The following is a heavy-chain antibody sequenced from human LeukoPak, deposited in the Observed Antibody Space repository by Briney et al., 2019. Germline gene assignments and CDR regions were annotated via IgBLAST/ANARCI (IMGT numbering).Heavy chain of an antibody. CDR3: ARDGGHYNYYYMDV. V-gene: IGHV3-20*04. D-gene: IGHD3-3*01. CDR1: GFTFDDYG. Sequence: GGSLRLSCAASGFTFDDYGMSWVRQAPGKGLEWVSGINWNGGSTGYADSVKGRFTISRDNAKNSLYLQMNSLRAEDTALYYCARDGGHYNYYYMDVWGKGTTVTVSS. CDR2: INWNGGST. J-gene: IGHJ6*03.